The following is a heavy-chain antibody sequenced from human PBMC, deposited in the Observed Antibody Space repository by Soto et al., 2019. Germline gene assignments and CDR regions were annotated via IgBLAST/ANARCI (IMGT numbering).Heavy chain of an antibody. CDR1: GFTFINYA. CDR3: AKEERGYSYGPFDY. D-gene: IGHD5-18*01. V-gene: IGHV3-23*01. CDR2: VSGSAGST. J-gene: IGHJ4*02. Sequence: GGSLRLSCAASGFTFINYAMSWVRQAPGKGLEWVSTVSGSAGSTYYADSVKGRFTISRDNSKNTLYLQMNSLRAEDTAVYYCAKEERGYSYGPFDYWGQGTLVTVSS.